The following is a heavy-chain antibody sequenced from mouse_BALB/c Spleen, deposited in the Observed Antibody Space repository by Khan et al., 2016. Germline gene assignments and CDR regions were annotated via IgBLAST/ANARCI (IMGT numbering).Heavy chain of an antibody. CDR3: TRDGSVSYFDY. D-gene: IGHD1-3*01. CDR2: IRLKSNNYAT. V-gene: IGHV6-6*02. Sequence: EVKLEESGGGLVQPGGSMKLSCVASGFTFSNYWMNWVRQSPEKGLEWVAEIRLKSNNYATHYAESVTGRFTISRNASKSSVYLQMNNLRPEDTGIYCCTRDGSVSYFDYWGQGTTLTVSS. CDR1: GFTFSNYW. J-gene: IGHJ2*01.